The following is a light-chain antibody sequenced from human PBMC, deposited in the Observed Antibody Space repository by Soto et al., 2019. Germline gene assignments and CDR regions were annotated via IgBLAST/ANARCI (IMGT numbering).Light chain of an antibody. CDR3: QQYDNLPLT. Sequence: DIQMTQSPSTLSASLGDRVTITCRASQSISSWLAWYQQKPGKAPKLLIYAASSLQGGVPSRFSGSGSGTDFTFTISSLQPEDIATYYCQQYDNLPLTFGGGTKV. CDR1: QSISSW. CDR2: AAS. V-gene: IGKV1-5*01. J-gene: IGKJ4*01.